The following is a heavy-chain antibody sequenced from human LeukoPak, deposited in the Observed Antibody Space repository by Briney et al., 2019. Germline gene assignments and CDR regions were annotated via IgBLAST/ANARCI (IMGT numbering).Heavy chain of an antibody. V-gene: IGHV4-39*07. CDR2: IYHSGST. D-gene: IGHD3-10*01. CDR1: GGSISSDNYY. J-gene: IGHJ6*03. CDR3: ARAPFGSGGAPYYYYYYYMDV. Sequence: SETLSLTCTVSGGSISSDNYYWGWIRQPPGKGLEWIGIIYHSGSTYYNPSLKSRVTISVDTSETQFSLKLSSVTAADTAVYYCARAPFGSGGAPYYYYYYYMDVWGKGTTVTVSS.